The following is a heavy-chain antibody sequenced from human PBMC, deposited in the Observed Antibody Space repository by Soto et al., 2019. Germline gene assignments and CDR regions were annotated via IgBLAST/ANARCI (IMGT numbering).Heavy chain of an antibody. J-gene: IGHJ6*02. Sequence: GGSLRLSCAASGFTFSSYSMNWVRQAPGKGLEWVSYISSSSSTIYYADSVKGRFTISRDNAKNSLYLQMNSLRDEDTAVYYCASQSLKEDYYYYGMDVWGQGTTVTVSS. V-gene: IGHV3-48*02. CDR1: GFTFSSYS. CDR3: ASQSLKEDYYYYGMDV. CDR2: ISSSSSTI. D-gene: IGHD3-10*01.